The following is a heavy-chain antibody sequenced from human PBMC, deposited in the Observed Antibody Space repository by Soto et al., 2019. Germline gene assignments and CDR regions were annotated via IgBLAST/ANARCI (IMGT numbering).Heavy chain of an antibody. J-gene: IGHJ5*02. D-gene: IGHD6-6*01. V-gene: IGHV3-23*01. CDR2: ISGSDDST. Sequence: EVQLLESGGGLVQPGESLRLSCAASGFTFSSYAMSWVRQAPGKGLEWVSVISGSDDSTYYADSVKGRFTISRDNSKTTLYLHINRLRAEDTAVYYCAKRSSSATFDPWGQGTLVTVSS. CDR3: AKRSSSATFDP. CDR1: GFTFSSYA.